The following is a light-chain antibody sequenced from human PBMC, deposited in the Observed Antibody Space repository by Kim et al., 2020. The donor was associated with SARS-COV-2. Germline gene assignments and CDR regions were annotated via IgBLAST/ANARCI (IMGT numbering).Light chain of an antibody. CDR2: DTS. CDR3: QQYGSSPLT. V-gene: IGKV3-15*01. CDR1: RNVISC. Sequence: SSGERAILSSRTTRRNVISCWALYQQKPVQAPRLVIYDTSTRATGIPDRFSGSGSATEFTLTISSLQSEDFAVYYCQQYGSSPLTFGGGTKVDIK. J-gene: IGKJ4*02.